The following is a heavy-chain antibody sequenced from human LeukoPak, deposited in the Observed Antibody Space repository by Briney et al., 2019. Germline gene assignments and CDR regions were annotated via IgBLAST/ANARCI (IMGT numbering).Heavy chain of an antibody. CDR1: GFTVSTNY. CDR2: TDSGGGT. CDR3: ARQTLGAFDI. J-gene: IGHJ3*02. V-gene: IGHV3-66*04. Sequence: GGSLRLSCAASGFTVSTNYMTWVCQAPGKGLEWVSVTDSGGGTYYADSVKGRFTISRDSSKNTLFLQMNSLRAEDTAVYYCARQTLGAFDIWGQGTLVTVSS.